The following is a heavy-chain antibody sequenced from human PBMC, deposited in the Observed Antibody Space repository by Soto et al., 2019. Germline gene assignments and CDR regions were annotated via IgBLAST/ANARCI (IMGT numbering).Heavy chain of an antibody. Sequence: GGSLRLSCAASGFTFSIYGMHWVRQAPGKGLEWVAVIWYDGSNKYYADSVKGRFTISRDNSKNTLYLQMNSLRDEDTAVYYCARAVVTAIVDYFDYWGQGTLVTVSS. V-gene: IGHV3-33*01. CDR3: ARAVVTAIVDYFDY. CDR1: GFTFSIYG. CDR2: IWYDGSNK. D-gene: IGHD2-21*02. J-gene: IGHJ4*02.